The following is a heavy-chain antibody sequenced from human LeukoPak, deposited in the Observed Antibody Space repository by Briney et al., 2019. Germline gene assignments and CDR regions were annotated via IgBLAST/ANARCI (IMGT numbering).Heavy chain of an antibody. Sequence: PGGSLRLSCAASGFTVSSNYMRWVRQAPGKGLEWVSVIYSGGSTYYADSVKGRFTISRHNSKNTLYLQMNSLRAEDTAVYYCAWAVDMVRGPVFDYWGQGTLVTVSS. CDR3: AWAVDMVRGPVFDY. D-gene: IGHD3-10*01. CDR1: GFTVSSNY. V-gene: IGHV3-53*04. CDR2: IYSGGST. J-gene: IGHJ4*02.